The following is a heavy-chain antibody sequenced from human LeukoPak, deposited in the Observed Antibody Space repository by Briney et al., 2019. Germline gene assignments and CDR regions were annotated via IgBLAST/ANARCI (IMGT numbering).Heavy chain of an antibody. CDR1: GFTFSSYA. CDR3: AKDVYGDYTSITNY. CDR2: ISGSGGST. J-gene: IGHJ4*02. V-gene: IGHV3-23*01. D-gene: IGHD4-17*01. Sequence: GGSLRLSCAASGFTFSSYAMSWVRQAPGKGLEWVSAISGSGGSTYYADSVKGRFTISRDNSKNTLYLQMNSLRAEDTAVYYCAKDVYGDYTSITNYWGQGTQVTVSS.